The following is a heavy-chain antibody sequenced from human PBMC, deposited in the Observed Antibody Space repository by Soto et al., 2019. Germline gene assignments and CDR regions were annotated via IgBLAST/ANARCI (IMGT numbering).Heavy chain of an antibody. CDR3: ARGPYSGSPLDY. D-gene: IGHD2-21*01. CDR2: IGAAGDT. J-gene: IGHJ4*02. Sequence: ASGFTFNNYDMYWVRQATGKGLEWVSAIGAAGDTYFPGSVKGRFTISRDNAKNSLYLHMYSLRVEDTAVYYCARGPYSGSPLDYWGQGTLVTVSS. CDR1: GFTFNNYD. V-gene: IGHV3-13*01.